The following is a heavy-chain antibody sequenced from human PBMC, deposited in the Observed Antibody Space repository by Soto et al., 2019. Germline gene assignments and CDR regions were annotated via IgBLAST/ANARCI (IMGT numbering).Heavy chain of an antibody. CDR3: ARDDYGFDY. CDR2: ISAYDGNT. D-gene: IGHD4-17*01. CDR1: GYTFASYA. V-gene: IGHV1-18*01. Sequence: QVQLVQSGGEVKKPGASVKVSCKASGYTFASYAINWVRQAPGQGLEWMGWISAYDGNTNYAQKFQGRLTMTTDTYTTTAYMDLRSLGSDGTAMYYCARDDYGFDYWGQGTLLTVSS. J-gene: IGHJ4*02.